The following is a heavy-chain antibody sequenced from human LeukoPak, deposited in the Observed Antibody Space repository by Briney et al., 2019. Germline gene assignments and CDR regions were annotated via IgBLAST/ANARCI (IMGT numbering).Heavy chain of an antibody. CDR2: ISGSRGTT. CDR1: GFTFSSYA. CDR3: AKGDPPTYYDILTGQDY. V-gene: IGHV3-23*01. Sequence: TGGSLRLSCAASGFTFSSYAMSWVRQAPGKGLEWVSGISGSRGTTYYADSVKGRLTISRDNSKNTLYLQMNSLRADDTAVYYCAKGDPPTYYDILTGQDYWGQGTLVTVSS. D-gene: IGHD3-9*01. J-gene: IGHJ4*02.